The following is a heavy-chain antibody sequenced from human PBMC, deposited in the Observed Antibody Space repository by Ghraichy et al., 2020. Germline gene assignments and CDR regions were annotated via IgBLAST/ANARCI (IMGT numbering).Heavy chain of an antibody. V-gene: IGHV4-34*01. J-gene: IGHJ4*02. CDR3: ARGALTYYYER. CDR1: GGSFSGYY. CDR2: INHSGST. D-gene: IGHD3-22*01. Sequence: SETLSLTCAVYGGSFSGYYWSWIRQPPGKGLEWIGEINHSGSTNYNPSLKSRVTISVDTSKNQFSLKLSSVTAADTAVYYCARGALTYYYERWGQGTLVTVSS.